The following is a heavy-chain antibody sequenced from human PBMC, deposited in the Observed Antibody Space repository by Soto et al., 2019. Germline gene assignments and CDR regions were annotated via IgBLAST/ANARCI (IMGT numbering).Heavy chain of an antibody. J-gene: IGHJ6*02. Sequence: QVHLVESGGGVVQPGSSLRLSCAASEFTFRIFAMHWLRQSPGKGLEWVAVISYDGSRKADSEKGRFTVSRDNSWNTLYLQMNSLRAEDTAIYYCARGDREDIEEVVGVRPGEYSMDVWGQGTTATVSS. D-gene: IGHD1-26*01. CDR1: EFTFRIFA. CDR3: ARGDREDIEEVVGVRPGEYSMDV. V-gene: IGHV3-30-3*01. CDR2: ISYDGSRK.